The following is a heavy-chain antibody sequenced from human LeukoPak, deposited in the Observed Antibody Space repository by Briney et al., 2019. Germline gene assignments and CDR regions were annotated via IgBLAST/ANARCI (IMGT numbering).Heavy chain of an antibody. J-gene: IGHJ4*02. V-gene: IGHV4-34*01. Sequence: SETLSLTCAVSGGPFSGYFWSWIRQSSGKGLEWIGEIHNSGTTNYNPSLNSRVTISEDTSKNQFYLNLSSVAAADTAVYYCARRYYYNLGSFPFDFWGRGTLVTVSS. D-gene: IGHD3-10*01. CDR1: GGPFSGYF. CDR2: IHNSGTT. CDR3: ARRYYYNLGSFPFDF.